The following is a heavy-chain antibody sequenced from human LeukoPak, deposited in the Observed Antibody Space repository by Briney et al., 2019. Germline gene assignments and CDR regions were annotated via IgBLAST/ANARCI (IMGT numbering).Heavy chain of an antibody. Sequence: GGSLRLSCTASGFTFNYYAMAWVRQAPGKGLEWVSTINTGGGAYYAASVKGRFTISRDNSRNTLYLQMNSLRAEDTAVYYCAKDQHEYYFDYWGQGTLVTVSS. CDR2: INTGGGA. J-gene: IGHJ4*02. CDR3: AKDQHEYYFDY. D-gene: IGHD2-21*01. V-gene: IGHV3-23*01. CDR1: GFTFNYYA.